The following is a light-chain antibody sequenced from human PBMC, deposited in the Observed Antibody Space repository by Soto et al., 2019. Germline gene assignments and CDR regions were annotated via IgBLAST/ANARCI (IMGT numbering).Light chain of an antibody. CDR3: QQSDNLPLT. V-gene: IGKV1-33*01. Sequence: DFQMTQSPSSLSASVGDRVAIICRATQAIKNFLNWYQQKPGRAPKLLISDASTLQRGVPSRFSGSGSGTHFTFVISSLQPEDVGTYYCQQSDNLPLTFGQGTRLDIK. J-gene: IGKJ5*01. CDR2: DAS. CDR1: QAIKNF.